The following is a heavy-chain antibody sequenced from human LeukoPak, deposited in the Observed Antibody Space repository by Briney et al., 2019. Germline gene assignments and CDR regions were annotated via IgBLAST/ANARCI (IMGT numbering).Heavy chain of an antibody. J-gene: IGHJ4*02. CDR2: IIPILGIA. D-gene: IGHD6-19*01. Sequence: SVKVSCKASGGTFSSYAISWVRQAPGQGLEWMGRIIPILGIANYAQKFQGRVTITADKSTSTAYMELSSLRSEDTAVYYCARGSIAVAGTFDYWGQGTLVTASS. V-gene: IGHV1-69*04. CDR1: GGTFSSYA. CDR3: ARGSIAVAGTFDY.